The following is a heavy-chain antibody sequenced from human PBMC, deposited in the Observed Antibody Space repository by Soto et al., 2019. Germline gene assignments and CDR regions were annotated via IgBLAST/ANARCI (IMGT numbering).Heavy chain of an antibody. D-gene: IGHD1-26*01. CDR3: ARSGNYRLDF. V-gene: IGHV3-48*01. Sequence: SQRLSCAPSGFTFSSHNMNWVRQAPGKGLEWISYISSSGISIYYADSVKGRFTISRDNAKNSLYLQMNSLRAEDTALYYCARSGNYRLDFWGQGTMVTVSS. J-gene: IGHJ4*02. CDR2: ISSSGISI. CDR1: GFTFSSHN.